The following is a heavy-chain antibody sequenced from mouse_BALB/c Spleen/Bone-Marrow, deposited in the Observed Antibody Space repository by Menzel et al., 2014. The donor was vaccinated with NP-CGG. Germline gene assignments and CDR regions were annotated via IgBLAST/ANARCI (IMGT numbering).Heavy chain of an antibody. J-gene: IGHJ1*01. D-gene: IGHD1-1*01. V-gene: IGHV1-84*02. CDR2: IYPGSGNT. CDR3: ARPPYYYGSRPYWYFDV. Sequence: VQLQESGPELVKPGASVKISCRASGYTFTDYCINWVKQKPGQGLEWIGWIYPGSGNTQYNEKFKGKATLTVDTSSNTAYTQLSSLTSEGTAVYFCARPPYYYGSRPYWYFDVWGAGTTATVSS. CDR1: GYTFTDYC.